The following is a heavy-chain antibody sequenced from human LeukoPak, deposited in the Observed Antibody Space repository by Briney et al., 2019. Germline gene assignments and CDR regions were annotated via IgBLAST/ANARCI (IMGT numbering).Heavy chain of an antibody. CDR2: MNPNSGNT. V-gene: IGHV1-8*01. CDR1: GYTFTSYD. Sequence: GASVKVSCKASGYTFTSYDMNWGRQAPGQGLEWMGWMNPNSGNTGYAQKFQGRVTMTRNTAISTAYMELSSLRSEDTAVYYCASPSAQIYHSSGYYSCWAQGTLVTVSS. D-gene: IGHD3-22*01. J-gene: IGHJ4*02. CDR3: ASPSAQIYHSSGYYSC.